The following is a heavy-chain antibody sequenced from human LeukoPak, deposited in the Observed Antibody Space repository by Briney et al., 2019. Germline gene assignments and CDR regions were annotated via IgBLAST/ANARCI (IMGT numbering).Heavy chain of an antibody. CDR2: INSDGSST. V-gene: IGHV3-74*01. CDR3: AMLTRYYYYGMDV. D-gene: IGHD3-9*01. CDR1: GFTFSSYW. Sequence: PGGSLRLSCAASGFTFSSYWMHWVRQAPGKGLVWVSRINSDGSSTSYADSVKGRFTISRNNAKNTLYLQMNSLRAEDTAVYHCAMLTRYYYYGMDVWGQGTTVTVSS. J-gene: IGHJ6*02.